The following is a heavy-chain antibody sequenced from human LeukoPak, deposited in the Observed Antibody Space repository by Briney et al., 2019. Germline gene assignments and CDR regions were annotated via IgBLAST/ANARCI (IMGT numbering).Heavy chain of an antibody. CDR1: GCSISSGYY. V-gene: IGHV4-38-2*01. CDR3: ARSGIYSY. D-gene: IGHD1-26*01. Sequence: SETLSLTCAVSGCSISSGYYWGWIRQPPGKGLEWIGNIYHNGSTYYNPSLKSRVTISVDTSKNQFSLKLSSVTAADTAVYYCARSGIYSYWGQGTLVTVSS. CDR2: IYHNGST. J-gene: IGHJ4*02.